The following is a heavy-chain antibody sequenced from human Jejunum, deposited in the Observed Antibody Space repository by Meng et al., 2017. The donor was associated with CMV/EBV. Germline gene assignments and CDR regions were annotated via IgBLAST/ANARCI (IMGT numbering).Heavy chain of an antibody. V-gene: IGHV4-39*07. J-gene: IGHJ2*01. D-gene: IGHD4-17*01. Sequence: QLRLQGSGPGLVKPSETLSLTCTVSGGSISSTSYYWVWIRQPPGKGLEWIGGVYYSGNTYYNPSLKSRVTLSVDTSKNQFSLKLNSVTAADTAVYHCARDALREGYFDLWGRGTLVTVSS. CDR1: GGSISSTSYY. CDR3: ARDALREGYFDL. CDR2: VYYSGNT.